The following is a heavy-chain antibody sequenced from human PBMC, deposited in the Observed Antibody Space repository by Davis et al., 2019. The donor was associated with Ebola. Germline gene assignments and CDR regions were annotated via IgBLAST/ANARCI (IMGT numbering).Heavy chain of an antibody. D-gene: IGHD5-18*01. CDR2: TYYSSKWYY. J-gene: IGHJ6*04. CDR3: ARGWLRGGLDV. CDR1: GDSVSSGA. V-gene: IGHV6-1*01. Sequence: HSQTLSLTCAISGDSVSSGAWNWIRQSPSRGLEWLGRTYYSSKWYYHYAVSVTSRITINPDTSKNQFSLQLNSVTPEDTALNYCARGWLRGGLDVWGEGTTVTVSS.